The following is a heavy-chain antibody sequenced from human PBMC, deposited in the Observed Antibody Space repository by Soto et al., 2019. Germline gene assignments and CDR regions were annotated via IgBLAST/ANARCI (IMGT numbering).Heavy chain of an antibody. J-gene: IGHJ5*02. CDR1: GFTFSSYA. D-gene: IGHD3-10*01. CDR2: ISYDGSNK. V-gene: IGHV3-30-3*01. Sequence: QVQLVESGGGVVQPGRSLRLSCAASGFTFSSYAMHWVRQAPDKGLEWVAVISYDGSNKYYADSVKGRFTISRDNSKNTLYLQMNSLRAEDTAVYYCARDFGGFDPWGQGTLVTVSS. CDR3: ARDFGGFDP.